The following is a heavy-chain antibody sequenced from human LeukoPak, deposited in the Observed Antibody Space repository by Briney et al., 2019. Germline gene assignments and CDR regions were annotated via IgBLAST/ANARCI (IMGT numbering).Heavy chain of an antibody. CDR2: INGDGGST. J-gene: IGHJ4*02. D-gene: IGHD2-2*01. CDR3: AKRPDCSTTNCFRFEY. Sequence: GGSLRLSCAASGFTLSTYAVSWVRQAPGQGLEWVPSINGDGGSTYYAESVKGRFTVSRDNSKNTLHLQMDSLRAEDTAVYYCAKRPDCSTTNCFRFEYWGQGTLVTVSS. V-gene: IGHV3-23*01. CDR1: GFTLSTYA.